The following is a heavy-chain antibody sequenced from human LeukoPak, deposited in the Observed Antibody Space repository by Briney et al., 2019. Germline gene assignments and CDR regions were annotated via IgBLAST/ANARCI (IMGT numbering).Heavy chain of an antibody. J-gene: IGHJ3*02. CDR1: GFTFSSYS. V-gene: IGHV3-21*01. CDR3: ARGHGSSDAFDI. CDR2: ISSSSSYI. D-gene: IGHD1-26*01. Sequence: SGGSLRLSCAASGFTFSSYSMNWVRQAPGKGLEWVSSISSSSSYIYYADSVKGRFTISRDNAKTSLYLQMNRLRAEATAVYYCARGHGSSDAFDIWGQGTMVTVSS.